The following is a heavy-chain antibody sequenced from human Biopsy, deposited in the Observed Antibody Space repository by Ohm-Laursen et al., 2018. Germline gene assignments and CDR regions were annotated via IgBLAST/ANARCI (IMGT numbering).Heavy chain of an antibody. D-gene: IGHD3-3*01. Sequence: SSVKVSCNASGGPSSNYAFSWARQAPGQGLEWVGRIVPVLGHLNYAQRFQGRVSITADKSTSYVFMELSRLTSGDTAVYYCAADADGYYTEFDYWGPGTLVTVSS. CDR2: IVPVLGHL. CDR3: AADADGYYTEFDY. V-gene: IGHV1-69*04. J-gene: IGHJ4*02. CDR1: GGPSSNYA.